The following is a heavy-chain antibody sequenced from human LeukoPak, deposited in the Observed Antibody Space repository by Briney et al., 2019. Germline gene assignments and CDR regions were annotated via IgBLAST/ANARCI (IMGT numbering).Heavy chain of an antibody. J-gene: IGHJ4*02. CDR2: ISSSSSYI. Sequence: GGSLRLSCAAPGFTLNGYWMHWVRQAPGKGLEWVSSISSSSSYIYYADSVKGRFTISRDNAKNSLYLQMNSLRAEDTAVYYCARDLGKGASWGQGTLVTVSS. CDR1: GFTLNGYW. CDR3: ARDLGKGAS. V-gene: IGHV3-21*01. D-gene: IGHD3-16*01.